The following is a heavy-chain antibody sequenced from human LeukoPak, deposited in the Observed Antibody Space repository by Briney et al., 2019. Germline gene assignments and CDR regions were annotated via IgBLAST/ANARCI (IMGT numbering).Heavy chain of an antibody. Sequence: PGGSLRLSCAASGFTFDDYAMHWVRQAPGKGLEWVSGISWNSGSIGYADSVKGRFTISRDNAKNSLYLQMNSLRAEDTALYYCAKALLWFGEGSLDYWGQGTLVTVSS. V-gene: IGHV3-9*01. CDR1: GFTFDDYA. CDR3: AKALLWFGEGSLDY. J-gene: IGHJ4*02. CDR2: ISWNSGSI. D-gene: IGHD3-10*01.